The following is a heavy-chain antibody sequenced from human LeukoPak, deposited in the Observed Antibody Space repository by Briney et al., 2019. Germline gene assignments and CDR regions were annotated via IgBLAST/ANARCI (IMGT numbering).Heavy chain of an antibody. J-gene: IGHJ4*02. D-gene: IGHD1-26*01. V-gene: IGHV5-51*01. Sequence: GESLKISCKGSGYIFPDYWIGWVRQMPGKGLEWMGIIYPDDSDTRYSPSFQGRVSISVDKSISTAYLQWSSLKASDTAMYFCARLRRVGPTFGIGYFDFWGQGTLVIASS. CDR1: GYIFPDYW. CDR2: IYPDDSDT. CDR3: ARLRRVGPTFGIGYFDF.